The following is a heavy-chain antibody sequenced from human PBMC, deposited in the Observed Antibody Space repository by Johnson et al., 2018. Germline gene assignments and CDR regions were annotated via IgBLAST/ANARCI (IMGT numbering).Heavy chain of an antibody. CDR3: AKYGLVLSYSYYYYMDV. V-gene: IGHV3-9*01. J-gene: IGHJ6*03. CDR2: ISWNSGSI. CDR1: GFTFDDYA. Sequence: VQLVESGGGLVQPGRSLRLSCAASGFTFDDYAMHWVRQAPGKGLEWVSGISWNSGSIGYADSVKGRFTISRDNAKNSLYLQMNSLRAEDTALYYCAKYGLVLSYSYYYYMDVWGKGTTVTVSS. D-gene: IGHD6-19*01.